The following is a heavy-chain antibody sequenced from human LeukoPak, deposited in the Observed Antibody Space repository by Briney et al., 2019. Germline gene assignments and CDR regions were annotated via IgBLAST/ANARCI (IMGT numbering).Heavy chain of an antibody. CDR3: ARDLPYYYGSETG. Sequence: GASVKVSCKASGYTFTGYYMHWVRQAPGQGLEWMGWINPNSGGTNYAQKFQGRVTMTRDTSISTAYMELSRLRSDDTAVYYCARDLPYYYGSETGWGQGTLVTVSS. V-gene: IGHV1-2*02. CDR2: INPNSGGT. J-gene: IGHJ4*02. CDR1: GYTFTGYY. D-gene: IGHD3-10*01.